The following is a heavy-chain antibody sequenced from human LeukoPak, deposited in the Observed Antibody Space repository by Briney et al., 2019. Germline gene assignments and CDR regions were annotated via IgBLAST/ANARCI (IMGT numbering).Heavy chain of an antibody. V-gene: IGHV3-53*01. CDR1: GFIVSSNY. CDR2: IYSGGST. J-gene: IGHJ6*02. D-gene: IGHD3-22*01. CDR3: AKDLDSSGYFTLSYYYYGMDV. Sequence: GGSLRLSCAASGFIVSSNYMSWVRQAPGKGLEWVSIIYSGGSTYYADSVKGRFTISRDNSKNTLYLQMNSLRAEDTAVYYCAKDLDSSGYFTLSYYYYGMDVWGRGTTVTVSS.